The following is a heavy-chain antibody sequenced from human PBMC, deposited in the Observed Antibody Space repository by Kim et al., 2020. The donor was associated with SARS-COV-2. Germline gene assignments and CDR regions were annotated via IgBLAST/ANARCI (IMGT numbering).Heavy chain of an antibody. J-gene: IGHJ6*02. Sequence: ASVKVSCKASGYTFTSYDINWVRQATGQGLEWMGWMNPNSGNTGYAQKFQGRVTMTRNTSISTAYMELSSLRSEETSVYYCARRCSSTSCFLRYYYYGMDDWGQGPTVTVSS. CDR2: MNPNSGNT. V-gene: IGHV1-8*01. CDR1: GYTFTSYD. D-gene: IGHD2-2*01. CDR3: ARRCSSTSCFLRYYYYGMDD.